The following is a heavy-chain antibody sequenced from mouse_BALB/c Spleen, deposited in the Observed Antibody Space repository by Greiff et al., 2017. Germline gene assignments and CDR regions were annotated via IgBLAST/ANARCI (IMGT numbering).Heavy chain of an antibody. CDR1: GFSLTSYG. D-gene: IGHD2-1*01. V-gene: IGHV2-9*02. J-gene: IGHJ4*01. CDR3: ARVNYGNYAVAMDY. Sequence: QVQLQQSGPGLVAPSQSLSITCTVSGFSLTSYGVHWVRQPPGKGLEWLGVIWAGGSTNYNSALMSRLSISKDNSKSQVFLKMNSLQTDDTAMYYCARVNYGNYAVAMDYWGQGTSVTVSS. CDR2: IWAGGST.